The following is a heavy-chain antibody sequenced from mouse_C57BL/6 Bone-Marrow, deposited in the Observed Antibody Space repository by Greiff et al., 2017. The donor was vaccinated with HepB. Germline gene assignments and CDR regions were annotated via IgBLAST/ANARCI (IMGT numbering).Heavy chain of an antibody. CDR2: IDPNSGGT. Sequence: QVQLLQPGAELVKPGASVKLSCKASGYTFTSYWMHWVKQRPGRGLEWIGRIDPNSGGTKYNEKFKSKATLTVDKPSSTAYMQLSSLTSEDSAVYYCARSETAQALYAMDYWGQGTSVTVSS. J-gene: IGHJ4*01. CDR3: ARSETAQALYAMDY. D-gene: IGHD3-2*02. V-gene: IGHV1-72*01. CDR1: GYTFTSYW.